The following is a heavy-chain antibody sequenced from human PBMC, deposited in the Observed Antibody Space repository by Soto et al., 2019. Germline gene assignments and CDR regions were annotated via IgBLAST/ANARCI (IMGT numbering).Heavy chain of an antibody. D-gene: IGHD3-3*01. J-gene: IGHJ6*02. CDR2: IIPIFGST. V-gene: IGHV1-69*12. CDR3: ARGGLRFLDCAMDI. CDR1: GGTFSSYA. Sequence: QVQLVQSGAEVKKPGSSVKVSCKASGGTFSSYAISWVRQAPGQGLEWMGGIIPIFGSTNYAQKFQGRVRITADESTSTAYMELSSRRSEDTAVYYCARGGLRFLDCAMDIWGQGTTVTVSS.